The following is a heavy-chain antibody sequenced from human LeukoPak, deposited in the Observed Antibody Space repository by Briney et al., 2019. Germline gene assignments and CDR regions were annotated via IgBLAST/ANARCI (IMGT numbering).Heavy chain of an antibody. D-gene: IGHD3-22*01. Sequence: PGGSLRLSCAASGFTFDDYAMHWVRQAPGKGLEWVSGISWNSGSIGYADSVKGRFTISRDNAKNSLYLQMNSLRAEDTALYYCAKGSSEYYYDSSGYSRVYFQHWGQGTLVTVSS. CDR3: AKGSSEYYYDSSGYSRVYFQH. CDR1: GFTFDDYA. CDR2: ISWNSGSI. V-gene: IGHV3-9*01. J-gene: IGHJ1*01.